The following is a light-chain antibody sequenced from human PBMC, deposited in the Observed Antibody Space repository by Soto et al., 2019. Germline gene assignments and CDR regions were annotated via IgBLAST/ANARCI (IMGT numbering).Light chain of an antibody. CDR2: DVS. CDR3: CSYAGNYIYV. CDR1: SSDVGGYNF. V-gene: IGLV2-11*01. J-gene: IGLJ1*01. Sequence: SGLTQPRSVSGSPGHPVTISCTGPSSDVGGYNFVSWYQQHPDKAPQVMIYDVSKRPSGVPDRFSGSKSGNTASLTISGLQAEDEADYYCCSYAGNYIYVFGTGTKVTVL.